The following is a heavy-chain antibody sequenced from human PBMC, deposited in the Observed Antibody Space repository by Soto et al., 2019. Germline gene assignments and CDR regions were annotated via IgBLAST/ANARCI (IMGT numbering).Heavy chain of an antibody. Sequence: QVQLVQSGAEVKKPGSSVKVSCKASGGTFSSYAISWVRQAPGQGLEWMGGIIPIFGTADYAQKFQGRVTITADESTSKAYMELRSLRSEDTAVYYCASHSDSSAYYYRGLDYWGQGTLVTVSS. CDR1: GGTFSSYA. J-gene: IGHJ4*02. CDR2: IIPIFGTA. D-gene: IGHD3-22*01. CDR3: ASHSDSSAYYYRGLDY. V-gene: IGHV1-69*12.